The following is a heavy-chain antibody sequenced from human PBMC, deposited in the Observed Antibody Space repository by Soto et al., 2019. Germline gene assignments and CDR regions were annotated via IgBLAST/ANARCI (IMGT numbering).Heavy chain of an antibody. CDR2: ISYDGRTK. CDR3: ARTYYFDSSGRYCDL. Sequence: QVQLVESGGGVVQPGRSLRLSCAASGFTFSTYAIHWVRQAPGKGLEWVTVISYDGRTKYYADSVKGRFTISRDNPENTLYLQMNSLRAEDTAVYYCARTYYFDSSGRYCDLWGRGTLVTVSS. V-gene: IGHV3-30*04. J-gene: IGHJ2*01. CDR1: GFTFSTYA. D-gene: IGHD3-22*01.